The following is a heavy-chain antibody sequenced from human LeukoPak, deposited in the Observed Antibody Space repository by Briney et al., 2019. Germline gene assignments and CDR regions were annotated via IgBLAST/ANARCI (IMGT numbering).Heavy chain of an antibody. CDR2: INPSGGST. V-gene: IGHV1-46*01. J-gene: IGHJ6*03. D-gene: IGHD3-10*01. CDR3: ARGFPPSGSYYSSHYYYYYYMDV. Sequence: ASVKVSCKASVYTFTSYYMHWVRQAPGQGLEWMGIINPSGGSTSYAQKFQGRVTMTRDMSTSTVYMELSSLRSEDTAVYYCARGFPPSGSYYSSHYYYYYYMDVWGKGTTVTISS. CDR1: VYTFTSYY.